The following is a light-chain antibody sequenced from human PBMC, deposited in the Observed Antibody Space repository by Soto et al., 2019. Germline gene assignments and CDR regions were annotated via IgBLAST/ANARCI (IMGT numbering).Light chain of an antibody. CDR2: DAS. CDR1: PSVNCNY. J-gene: IGKJ1*01. Sequence: IVMTQSPATLSVSPVERATLACRASPSVNCNYVAWYQQKPGQAPRLXXYDASKSASGFPARFSGSGSGTDFTLTISSLVPEEFAVYYCQERTGCPPWTFGQGTKVDI. CDR3: QERTGCPPWT. V-gene: IGKV3-11*01.